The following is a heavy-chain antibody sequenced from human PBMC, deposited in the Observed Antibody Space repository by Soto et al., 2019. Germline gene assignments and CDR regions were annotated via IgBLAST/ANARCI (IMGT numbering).Heavy chain of an antibody. Sequence: QVQLVESGGGVVQPGRSLRLSCAASGFTFSSYAMHWVRQAPGKGLEWVAVISYDGSNKYYADSVKGRFTISRENSKNALYLTMNCLRGEVSAGYYCARDGLYYGDSSGSSWFDPWGQGTLVTVSS. CDR3: ARDGLYYGDSSGSSWFDP. CDR1: GFTFSSYA. V-gene: IGHV3-30-3*01. D-gene: IGHD3-22*01. CDR2: ISYDGSNK. J-gene: IGHJ5*02.